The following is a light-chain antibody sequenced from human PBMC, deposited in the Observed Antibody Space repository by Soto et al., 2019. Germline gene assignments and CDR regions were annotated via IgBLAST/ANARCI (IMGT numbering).Light chain of an antibody. Sequence: QSVLTQPPSASGTPCQRVTISCSGSSSNIGSNYVYWYQQLPGTAPKLLIYRNNQRPSGVPDRFSGSKSGTSASLAISGLRSEDEADYYCAAWDDSLSGPLYVFGTGTKVTVL. CDR3: AAWDDSLSGPLYV. J-gene: IGLJ1*01. CDR1: SSNIGSNY. V-gene: IGLV1-47*01. CDR2: RNN.